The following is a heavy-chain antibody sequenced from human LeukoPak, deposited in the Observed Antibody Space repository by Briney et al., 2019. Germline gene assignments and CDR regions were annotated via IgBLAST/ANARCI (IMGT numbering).Heavy chain of an antibody. CDR3: AREGNYGDYVPNWFVP. CDR1: GGSFSGYY. V-gene: IGHV4-34*01. D-gene: IGHD4-17*01. CDR2: INHSGST. J-gene: IGHJ5*02. Sequence: SETPSLTCAVYGGSFSGYYWSWIRQPPGKGLEWIGEINHSGSTNYNPSLKSRVTISVDTSKNQFSLKLSSVTAADTAVYYCAREGNYGDYVPNWFVPWGQGTLVTVSS.